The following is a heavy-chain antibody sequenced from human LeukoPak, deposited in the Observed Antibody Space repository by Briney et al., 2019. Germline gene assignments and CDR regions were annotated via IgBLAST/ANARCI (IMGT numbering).Heavy chain of an antibody. CDR2: INHSGST. J-gene: IGHJ4*02. D-gene: IGHD1-14*01. CDR3: ARVARPARFDY. CDR1: GGSFSGYY. Sequence: SETLSLTCAVYGGSFSGYYWSWIRQTPGKGLEWIGEINHSGSTNYNPSLKSRVTISVDTSKNQFSLKLSSVTAADTAVYYCARVARPARFDYWGQGTLVTVSS. V-gene: IGHV4-34*01.